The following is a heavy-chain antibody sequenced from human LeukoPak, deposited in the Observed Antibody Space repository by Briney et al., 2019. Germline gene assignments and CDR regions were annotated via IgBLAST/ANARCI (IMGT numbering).Heavy chain of an antibody. CDR2: IYYSGST. CDR3: ARAPSCGNYYYYYGMDV. CDR1: GGSFSGYY. D-gene: IGHD4-23*01. J-gene: IGHJ6*02. Sequence: SETLSLTCAVYGGSFSGYYWSWIRQPPGKGLEWIGYIYYSGSTSYNPSLKSRVTISVDMSNNQFSLKLSSVTAADTAVYYCARAPSCGNYYYYYGMDVWGQGTTVTVSS. V-gene: IGHV4-59*01.